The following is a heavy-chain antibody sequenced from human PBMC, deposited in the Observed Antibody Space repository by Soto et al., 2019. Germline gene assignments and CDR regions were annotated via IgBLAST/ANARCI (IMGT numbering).Heavy chain of an antibody. J-gene: IGHJ6*03. CDR3: ARGDYGDTNYYYYYYMEV. Sequence: SETLSLTCTVSGGSISSYYWGWIRQPPGKGLEWIGYIYYSGSTNYNPSLKSRVTISVDTSKNQFSLKLSSVTAADTAVYYCARGDYGDTNYYYYYYMEVWGKGTTVTVSS. CDR2: IYYSGST. D-gene: IGHD4-17*01. CDR1: GGSISSYY. V-gene: IGHV4-59*01.